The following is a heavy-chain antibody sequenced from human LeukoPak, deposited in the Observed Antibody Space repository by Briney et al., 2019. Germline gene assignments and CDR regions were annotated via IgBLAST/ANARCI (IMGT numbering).Heavy chain of an antibody. CDR2: ISGSGSTI. CDR1: GFTFSRYE. J-gene: IGHJ4*02. CDR3: ARAHPLDY. V-gene: IGHV3-48*03. Sequence: PGGSLRLSCAASGFTFSRYEMNWVRQAPGKGLEWVSFISGSGSTIYYADSMKGRFTISRDNAKNTLFLQMNSLRADDTAVYFCARAHPLDYWGQGTLVTVSS.